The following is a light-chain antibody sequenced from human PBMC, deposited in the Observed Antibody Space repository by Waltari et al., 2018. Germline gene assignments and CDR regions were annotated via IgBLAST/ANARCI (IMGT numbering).Light chain of an antibody. CDR3: QQYNNWPPYT. Sequence: EVVLSQSPATLSVSPGGGATLSCRASQSVYSNLAWYQQKPGQPPRLLIYGASPRATGIPARFSASGSGTEFTLTISSLQSEDFAVYYCQQYNNWPPYTFGQGTKVEIK. J-gene: IGKJ1*01. V-gene: IGKV3-15*01. CDR1: QSVYSN. CDR2: GAS.